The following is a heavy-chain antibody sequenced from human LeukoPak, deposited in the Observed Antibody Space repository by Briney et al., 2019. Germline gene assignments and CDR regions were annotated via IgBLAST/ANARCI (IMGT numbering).Heavy chain of an antibody. CDR2: IRQDGREK. V-gene: IGHV3-7*03. Sequence: GGSLRLSCVASGLTLDKYWVTWVRQAPGKGLKWVANIRQDGREKDLVDSVKGRFTISRDDATSSVYLQMSSVRVEDAAIYYCARGRFFYGWGMDVWGQGTTVTVS. D-gene: IGHD3-10*01. CDR3: ARGRFFYGWGMDV. J-gene: IGHJ6*02. CDR1: GLTLDKYW.